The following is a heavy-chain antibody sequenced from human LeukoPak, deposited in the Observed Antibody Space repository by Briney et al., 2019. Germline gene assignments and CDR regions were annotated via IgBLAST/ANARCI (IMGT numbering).Heavy chain of an antibody. Sequence: ASVKVSCKASGGTFSSYAISWVRQAPGQGLEWMGRIIPILGIANYAQKFQGRVTITADKSTSTAYMELSSLRSEDTAVYYCARDYGSGSYYPPGDNWFDPWGQGTLVTVSS. CDR1: GGTFSSYA. CDR3: ARDYGSGSYYPPGDNWFDP. J-gene: IGHJ5*02. V-gene: IGHV1-69*04. CDR2: IIPILGIA. D-gene: IGHD3-10*01.